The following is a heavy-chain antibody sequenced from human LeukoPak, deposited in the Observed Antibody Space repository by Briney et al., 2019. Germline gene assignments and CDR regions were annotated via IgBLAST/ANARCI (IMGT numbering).Heavy chain of an antibody. CDR3: ARGLPVPAALDY. Sequence: SVKVSCKAPGGTFGSYAISWVRQAPGQGLEWMGRIIPIFGTANYAQKFQGRVTITTDESTSTAYMELSSLRSEDTAVYYCARGLPVPAALDYWGQGTLVTVSS. CDR1: GGTFGSYA. J-gene: IGHJ4*02. V-gene: IGHV1-69*05. D-gene: IGHD2-2*01. CDR2: IIPIFGTA.